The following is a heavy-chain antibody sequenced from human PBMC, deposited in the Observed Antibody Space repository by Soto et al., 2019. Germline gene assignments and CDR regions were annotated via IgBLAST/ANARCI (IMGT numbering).Heavy chain of an antibody. D-gene: IGHD3-9*01. Sequence: GGSLRLSCAASGFTFGPFWMHWVRQAPGKGLVWLSHINSDGSTIVYADSVKGRFTISRDNSKNTLYLQMNGLRPEDAAVYYCARDQYDILTGPNYWDQGTLVTVSS. CDR1: GFTFGPFW. J-gene: IGHJ4*02. CDR2: INSDGSTI. V-gene: IGHV3-74*01. CDR3: ARDQYDILTGPNY.